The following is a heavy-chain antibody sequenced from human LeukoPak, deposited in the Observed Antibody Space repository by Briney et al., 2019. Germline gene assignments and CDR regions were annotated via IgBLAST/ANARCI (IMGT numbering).Heavy chain of an antibody. CDR2: VSSSRGST. D-gene: IGHD3-10*01. CDR3: AKDLIGGSGNLLLDY. Sequence: GGSLRLSCAASGFTFSSYAMSWVRQAPGKGLEWVSSVSSSRGSTYYADSVKGRFTISADKSKNTLYLEMSSLRAEDTAVYYCAKDLIGGSGNLLLDYWGQGSLVTVSS. CDR1: GFTFSSYA. V-gene: IGHV3-23*01. J-gene: IGHJ4*02.